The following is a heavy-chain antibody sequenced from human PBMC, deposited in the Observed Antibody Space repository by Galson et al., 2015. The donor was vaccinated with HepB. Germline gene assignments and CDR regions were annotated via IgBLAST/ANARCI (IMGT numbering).Heavy chain of an antibody. CDR2: ISGDSGNT. D-gene: IGHD6-19*01. CDR1: GYNFTNG. CDR3: STGHSSVWSFDF. J-gene: IGHJ4*02. V-gene: IGHV1-18*01. Sequence: VKVSCKASGYNFTNGMSWVRQAPGQGLECMGWISGDSGNTRYAEKFQGRVTMTTDTSTNTAYMDLRSLTSDDTAIYYCSTGHSSVWSFDFWGQGTLVTVSS.